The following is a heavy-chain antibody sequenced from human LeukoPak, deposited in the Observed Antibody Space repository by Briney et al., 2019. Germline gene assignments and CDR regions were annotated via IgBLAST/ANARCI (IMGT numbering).Heavy chain of an antibody. Sequence: PGGSLRLSCAASGFTFDDYAIHWVRQLPGKGLEWVSVISGDGERTDYADSVRGRFTVSRDNSKNSLYLQMNSLRSEDTALYYCAKETHSNSYSDFDYWGQGTLVTVSS. CDR3: AKETHSNSYSDFDY. CDR1: GFTFDDYA. CDR2: ISGDGERT. J-gene: IGHJ4*02. D-gene: IGHD4-11*01. V-gene: IGHV3-43*02.